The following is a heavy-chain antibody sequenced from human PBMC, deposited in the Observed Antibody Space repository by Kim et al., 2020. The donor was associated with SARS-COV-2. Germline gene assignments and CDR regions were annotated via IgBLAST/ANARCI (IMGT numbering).Heavy chain of an antibody. V-gene: IGHV1-18*01. J-gene: IGHJ4*02. D-gene: IGHD1-26*01. CDR2: T. CDR3: ATRVGAGGIDY. Sequence: TNYAQKLQGRVTMTTDTSTSTAYMELRSLRSDDTAVYYCATRVGAGGIDYWGQGTLVTVSS.